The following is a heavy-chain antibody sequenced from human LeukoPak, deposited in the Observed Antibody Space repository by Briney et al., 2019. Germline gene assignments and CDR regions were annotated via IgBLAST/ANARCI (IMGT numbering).Heavy chain of an antibody. J-gene: IGHJ5*02. CDR1: GYTFNNYW. V-gene: IGHV5-51*01. CDR2: IYPGDSDT. CDR3: ATRYCSGGSCLRGFDP. D-gene: IGHD2-15*01. Sequence: GESLKISCKGIGYTFNNYWIGWVRQVPGKGQEWMGIIYPGDSDTRYSPSFQGQVTISADKSISTAYLQWSSLKASDTAMYYCATRYCSGGSCLRGFDPWGQGTLVTVSS.